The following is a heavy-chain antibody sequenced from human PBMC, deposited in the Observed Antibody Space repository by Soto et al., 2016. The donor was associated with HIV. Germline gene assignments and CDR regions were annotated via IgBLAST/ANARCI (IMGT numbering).Heavy chain of an antibody. CDR3: ARDQSTYSESWYSGTEYFQY. CDR1: GYTFTDYF. Sequence: QVQLVQSGAEVQKPGASVKVSCKASGYTFTDYFMHWVRQAPGQGLEWMGWINPSTGGINYAQKFQGRVTMTRDTSINTAYMELSRLRSDDTALYFCARDQSTYSESWYSGTEYFQYWGQGTLVTVSS. J-gene: IGHJ1*01. D-gene: IGHD5-12*01. CDR2: INPSTGGI. V-gene: IGHV1-2*02.